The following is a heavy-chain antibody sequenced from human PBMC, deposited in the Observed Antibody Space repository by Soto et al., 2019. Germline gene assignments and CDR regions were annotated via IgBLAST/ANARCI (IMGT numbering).Heavy chain of an antibody. CDR2: IVVGSGNT. CDR3: AEVTGYSSSWYYFDY. CDR1: GFTFTSSA. Sequence: SVKVSCRASGFTFTSSAVQWVRQARGQRLEWIGWIVVGSGNTNYAQKFQERVTITRDMSTSTAYMELSSLRSEETAVYYCAEVTGYSSSWYYFDYWGQGTLVTVSS. J-gene: IGHJ4*02. D-gene: IGHD6-13*01. V-gene: IGHV1-58*01.